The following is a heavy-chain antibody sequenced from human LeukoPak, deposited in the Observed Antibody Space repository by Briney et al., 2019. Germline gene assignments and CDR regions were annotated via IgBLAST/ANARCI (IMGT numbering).Heavy chain of an antibody. CDR2: ISGSGGST. CDR1: GFTFSSYA. Sequence: GGSLRLSCAASGFTFSSYAMSWVRQAPVKGLEWVSAISGSGGSTYYADSVKGRFTISRDNSKNTLYLQINSLRAEDTAVYYCAKVSGYGSGWYGYWGQGTLVTVSS. J-gene: IGHJ4*02. CDR3: AKVSGYGSGWYGY. V-gene: IGHV3-23*01. D-gene: IGHD6-19*01.